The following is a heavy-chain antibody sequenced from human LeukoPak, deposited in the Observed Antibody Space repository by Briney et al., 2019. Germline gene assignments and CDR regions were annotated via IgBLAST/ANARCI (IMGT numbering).Heavy chain of an antibody. CDR2: ISYDGSNK. CDR1: GFTFSSYG. J-gene: IGHJ4*02. D-gene: IGHD6-13*01. V-gene: IGHV3-30*03. CDR3: ASPGIVAAGTDRGFDY. Sequence: GGSLRLSCAASGFTFSSYGMHWVRQAPGKGLEWVAVISYDGSNKYYADSVKGRFTISRDNSKNTLYLQMNSLRAEDTAVYYCASPGIVAAGTDRGFDYWGQGTLVTVSS.